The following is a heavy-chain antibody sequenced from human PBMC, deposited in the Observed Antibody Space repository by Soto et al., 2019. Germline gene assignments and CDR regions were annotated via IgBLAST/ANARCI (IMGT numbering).Heavy chain of an antibody. D-gene: IGHD1-26*01. J-gene: IGHJ3*01. Sequence: GASVKVSCKASGYIFTSYGISWVRQAPGQGLEWMGWISANNGNTNYAQKLQGRVTMTTDTSTSTAYMELRSLRSDDTAVYYCATDSPIVGAFDVWGQGTMVTVSS. CDR1: GYIFTSYG. CDR2: ISANNGNT. CDR3: ATDSPIVGAFDV. V-gene: IGHV1-18*01.